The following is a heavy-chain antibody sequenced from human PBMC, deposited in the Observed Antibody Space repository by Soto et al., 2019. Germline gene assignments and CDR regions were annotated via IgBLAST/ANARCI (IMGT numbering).Heavy chain of an antibody. CDR1: GFTFSSYS. Sequence: EVQLVESGGGLVKPGGSLRLSCAASGFTFSSYSMNWVRQAPGKGLEWVSSISSSSSYIYYADSVKGRFTISRDNAKNSRYLQMNSLRAEDTAVYYCARGQGGEDLCMDVWGKGTTVTVSS. V-gene: IGHV3-21*01. CDR3: ARGQGGEDLCMDV. J-gene: IGHJ6*03. CDR2: ISSSSSYI. D-gene: IGHD3-16*01.